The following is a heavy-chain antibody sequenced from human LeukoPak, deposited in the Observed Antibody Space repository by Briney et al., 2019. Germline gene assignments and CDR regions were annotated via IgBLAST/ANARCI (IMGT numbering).Heavy chain of an antibody. CDR1: GGTFSSYA. D-gene: IGHD4-23*01. J-gene: IGHJ4*02. CDR2: IIPIFGTA. Sequence: SVKVSCKASGGTFSSYAISWARQAPGRGLEWMGGIIPIFGTANYAQKFQGRVTITADESTSTAYMELSSLRSEDTAVYYCARADYGGNPFDYWGQGTLVTVSS. V-gene: IGHV1-69*13. CDR3: ARADYGGNPFDY.